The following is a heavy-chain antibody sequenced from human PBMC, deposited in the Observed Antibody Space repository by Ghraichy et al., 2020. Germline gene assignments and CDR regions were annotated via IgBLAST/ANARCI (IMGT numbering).Heavy chain of an antibody. CDR3: AKPDYGDYEVNYYYYGMDV. J-gene: IGHJ6*02. CDR2: ISGSGGST. D-gene: IGHD4-17*01. V-gene: IGHV3-23*01. CDR1: GFTFSSYA. Sequence: GGSLRLSCAASGFTFSSYAMSWVRQAPGKGLEWVSAISGSGGSTYYADSVKGRFTISRDNSKNTLYLQMNSLRAEDTAVYYCAKPDYGDYEVNYYYYGMDVWGQGTTVTVSS.